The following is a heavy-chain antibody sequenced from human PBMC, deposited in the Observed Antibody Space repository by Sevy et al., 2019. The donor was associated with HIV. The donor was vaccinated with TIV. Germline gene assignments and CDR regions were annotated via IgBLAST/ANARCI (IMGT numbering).Heavy chain of an antibody. J-gene: IGHJ4*02. CDR1: GFTFSSYA. CDR2: ISYDGSNK. CDR3: ARDRLKWELLGGIDY. D-gene: IGHD1-26*01. Sequence: GGSLRLSCAASGFTFSSYAMHWVRQAPGKGLEWVAVISYDGSNKYYADSVKGRFTISRDNSKNTLYLQMNSLRAEDTAVYYCARDRLKWELLGGIDYWGQGTLVTVSS. V-gene: IGHV3-30-3*01.